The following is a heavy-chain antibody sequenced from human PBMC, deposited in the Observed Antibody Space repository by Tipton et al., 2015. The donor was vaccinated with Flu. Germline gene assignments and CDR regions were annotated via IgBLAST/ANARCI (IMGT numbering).Heavy chain of an antibody. CDR1: GFAFFTYA. Sequence: SLRLSCAASGFAFFTYAMHWVRQAPGKGLEWVAVISNDGNNKYYADSVKGRFTISRDNSGDTLYLQMNNPKPDDTAIYFCARGQGGTANYFDFWGQGTLVSVSS. D-gene: IGHD1/OR15-1a*01. J-gene: IGHJ4*02. CDR3: ARGQGGTANYFDF. CDR2: ISNDGNNK. V-gene: IGHV3-30-3*01.